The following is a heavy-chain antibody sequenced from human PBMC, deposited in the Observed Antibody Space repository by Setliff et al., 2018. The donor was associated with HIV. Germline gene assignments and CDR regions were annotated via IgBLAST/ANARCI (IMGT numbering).Heavy chain of an antibody. V-gene: IGHV4-39*07. J-gene: IGHJ3*01. CDR1: GGSISSSSYY. Sequence: SETLSLTCTVSGGSISSSSYYWGWIRQPPGKGLEWIGSIYYSGSTYYNPSLRGRLSMSIDTSANQFSVELTSVTAADTALYFCARAPNWGSAPFAYDVWGLGTMVTVSS. CDR3: ARAPNWGSAPFAYDV. CDR2: IYYSGST. D-gene: IGHD7-27*01.